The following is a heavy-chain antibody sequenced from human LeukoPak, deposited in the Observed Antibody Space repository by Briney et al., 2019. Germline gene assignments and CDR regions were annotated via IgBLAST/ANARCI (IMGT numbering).Heavy chain of an antibody. Sequence: GGSLRLSCAASEFTFSSYSMSWVRHAPGRGLVWVSSITGGGGSTYFADSVKDRFTISRDNSRNTLYLQLNSLRAEDTAVYYRAKSPYYDASGYNREYYFDCWGQGTLVTVSS. CDR3: AKSPYYDASGYNREYYFDC. J-gene: IGHJ4*02. CDR1: EFTFSSYS. CDR2: ITGGGGST. D-gene: IGHD3-22*01. V-gene: IGHV3-23*01.